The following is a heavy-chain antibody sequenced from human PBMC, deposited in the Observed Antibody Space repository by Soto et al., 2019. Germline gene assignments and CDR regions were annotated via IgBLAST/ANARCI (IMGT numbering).Heavy chain of an antibody. D-gene: IGHD1-26*01. Sequence: EVQLVESGGGLVAPGGSLRLSCVASGFALTIYTMNWVRQGPGTGLEWVSSINGRSNYKDYSDSVKGRFTVSRDNAQNSLFLQMSRLGPEDTAVYYCVREDGVVGASSAFDSWGQGTLVTVSS. CDR3: VREDGVVGASSAFDS. V-gene: IGHV3-21*02. J-gene: IGHJ4*02. CDR2: INGRSNYK. CDR1: GFALTIYT.